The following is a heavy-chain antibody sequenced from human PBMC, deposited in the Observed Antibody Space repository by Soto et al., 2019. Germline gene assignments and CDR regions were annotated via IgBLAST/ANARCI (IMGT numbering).Heavy chain of an antibody. CDR3: ARDALLWFGENYYMDV. V-gene: IGHV3-48*04. J-gene: IGHJ6*03. D-gene: IGHD3-10*01. CDR1: GFTFSSYS. CDR2: ISSSSSTI. Sequence: PGGSLRLSCAASGFTFSSYSMNWVRQAPGKGLEWVSYISSSSSTIYYADSVKGRFTISRDNAKNSLYLQMNSLRAEDTAVYYCARDALLWFGENYYMDVWGKGTTVTVSS.